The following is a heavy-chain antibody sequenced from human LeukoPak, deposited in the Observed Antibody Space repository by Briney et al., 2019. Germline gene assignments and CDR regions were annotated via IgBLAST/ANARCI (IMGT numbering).Heavy chain of an antibody. V-gene: IGHV4-61*02. J-gene: IGHJ3*02. CDR1: GGSTSSISSH. D-gene: IGHD3-10*01. CDR3: ARMIYGSGSYFAFHAFDI. Sequence: SQTLSLTSTVSGGSTSSISSHWGWIRQPAGKGLEWIGRIYTGGSTNYNPTLKSRVTISVDTSKNQFSLKLSSVTADDTAVYYCARMIYGSGSYFAFHAFDIWGQGTMVTVSS. CDR2: IYTGGST.